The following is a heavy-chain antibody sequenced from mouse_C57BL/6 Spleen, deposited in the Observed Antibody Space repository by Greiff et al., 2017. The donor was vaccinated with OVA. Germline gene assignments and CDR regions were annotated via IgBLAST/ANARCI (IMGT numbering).Heavy chain of an antibody. V-gene: IGHV1-80*01. D-gene: IGHD3-2*02. CDR1: GYAFSSYW. J-gene: IGHJ3*01. CDR2: IYPGDGDT. CDR3: ARSTAQATFAY. Sequence: VQLKESGAELVKPGASVKISCKASGYAFSSYWMNWVKQRPGKGLEWIGQIYPGDGDTNYNGKFKGKATLTADKYSSTAYMQLSSLTSEDSAVYFCARSTAQATFAYWGHGTLVTVSA.